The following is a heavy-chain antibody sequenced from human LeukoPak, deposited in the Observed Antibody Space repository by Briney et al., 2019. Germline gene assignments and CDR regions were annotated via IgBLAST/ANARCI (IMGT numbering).Heavy chain of an antibody. D-gene: IGHD6-13*01. CDR2: INHSGST. CDR3: AREVAYSSSWYDYYYYMDV. J-gene: IGHJ6*03. CDR1: GGSFSGYY. V-gene: IGHV4-34*01. Sequence: PSETLSLTCAVYGGSFSGYYWSWIRQPPGKGLEWIGEINHSGSTNYNPSLKSRVTMSVDTSKNQFSLKLSSVTAADTAVYYCAREVAYSSSWYDYYYYMDVWGKGTTVTVSS.